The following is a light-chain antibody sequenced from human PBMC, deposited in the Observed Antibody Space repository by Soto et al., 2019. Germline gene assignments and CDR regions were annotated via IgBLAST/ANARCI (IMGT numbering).Light chain of an antibody. CDR3: FSYAGSSTYV. V-gene: IGLV2-23*02. Sequence: QSVLTQPASVSGSPGQSITISCTGTSSDVGGYNYVSWYQQHPGKAPKLMIYAVSNRPSGVSIRFSGSKSGNTASLTISGLQAADEADYFCFSYAGSSTYVFGTGTKLTVL. CDR2: AVS. CDR1: SSDVGGYNY. J-gene: IGLJ1*01.